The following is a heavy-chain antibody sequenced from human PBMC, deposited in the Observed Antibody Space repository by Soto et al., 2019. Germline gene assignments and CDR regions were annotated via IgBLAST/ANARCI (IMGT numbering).Heavy chain of an antibody. CDR2: MYHSGST. J-gene: IGHJ5*02. D-gene: IGHD3-10*01. Sequence: SETLSLTCAVSGYSISSGYYWGWIRQPPGKGLEWIGSMYHSGSTYYTPSLKSRVTISVDTSKNQFSLKLSSVTAADTAVYYCARDAITAVRGVNSWFDPWGQGTLVTVSS. CDR3: ARDAITAVRGVNSWFDP. V-gene: IGHV4-38-2*02. CDR1: GYSISSGYY.